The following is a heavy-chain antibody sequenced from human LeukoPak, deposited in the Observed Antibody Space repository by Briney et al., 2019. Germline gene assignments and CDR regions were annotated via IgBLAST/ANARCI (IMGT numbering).Heavy chain of an antibody. CDR1: GSSFTSYW. D-gene: IGHD2-21*02. CDR3: ARIGVVTAITDAFDI. V-gene: IGHV5-51*01. CDR2: IYPGDSDT. J-gene: IGHJ3*02. Sequence: GESLKISCKGSGSSFTSYWIGWVRQMPGKGLEWMGIIYPGDSDTRYSPSFQGQVTISADKSISTAYLQWSSLKASDTAMYYCARIGVVTAITDAFDIWGQGTMVTVSS.